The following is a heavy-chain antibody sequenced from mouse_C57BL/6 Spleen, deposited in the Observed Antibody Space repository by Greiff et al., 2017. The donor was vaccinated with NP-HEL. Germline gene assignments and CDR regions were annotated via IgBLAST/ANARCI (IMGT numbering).Heavy chain of an antibody. V-gene: IGHV5-17*01. CDR3: ARDYYGSKAWFAY. Sequence: EVKLMESGGGLVKPGGSLKLSCAASGFTFSDYGMHWVRQAPEKGLEWVAYISSGSSTLYYADTVKGRFTISRDNAKNTLFLQMTSLRSEDTAMYYCARDYYGSKAWFAYWGQGTLVTVSA. CDR1: GFTFSDYG. CDR2: ISSGSSTL. D-gene: IGHD1-1*01. J-gene: IGHJ3*01.